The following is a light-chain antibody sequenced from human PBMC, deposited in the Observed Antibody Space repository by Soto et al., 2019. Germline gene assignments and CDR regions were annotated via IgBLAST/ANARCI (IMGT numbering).Light chain of an antibody. CDR3: QQYDSSHLT. Sequence: EIGLTQSPGTLSLSPGERATLSCRASQSVSSSYLAWYQQKPGQAPRLLIYGASSRATGIPDRFSGSGSGTDFTLTISRLETEDFAVYYCQQYDSSHLTFGGGTKVEIK. V-gene: IGKV3-20*01. CDR2: GAS. CDR1: QSVSSSY. J-gene: IGKJ4*01.